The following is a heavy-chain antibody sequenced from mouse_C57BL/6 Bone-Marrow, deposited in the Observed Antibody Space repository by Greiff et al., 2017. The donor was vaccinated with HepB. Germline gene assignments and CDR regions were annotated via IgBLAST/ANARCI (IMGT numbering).Heavy chain of an antibody. Sequence: EVQRVESGGGLVQPGGSLKLSCAASGFTFSDYYMYWVRQTPEKRLEWVAYISNGGGSTYYPATVQGRFTISRDNAKNTLYLQMSRLKSEDTAMYYCARPTVLYWYFDVWGTGTTVTVSS. CDR2: ISNGGGST. J-gene: IGHJ1*03. D-gene: IGHD1-1*01. CDR1: GFTFSDYY. CDR3: ARPTVLYWYFDV. V-gene: IGHV5-12*01.